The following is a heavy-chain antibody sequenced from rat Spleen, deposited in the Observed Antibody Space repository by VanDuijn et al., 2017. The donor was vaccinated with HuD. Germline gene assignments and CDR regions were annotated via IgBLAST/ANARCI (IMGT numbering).Heavy chain of an antibody. CDR2: MSYDGGNT. J-gene: IGHJ2*01. D-gene: IGHD1-9*01. CDR3: ARRHYGYTDYFDY. V-gene: IGHV5-29*01. CDR1: RFTFSNYD. Sequence: EVKLVESGGGLVQPGRSMKLSCAASRFTFSNYDMAWVRQAPTKGLEWVATMSYDGGNTYYRDSVKGRFTISRDNAKSTLSLQMDSLRSEDTATYYCARRHYGYTDYFDYWGQGVMVTVSS.